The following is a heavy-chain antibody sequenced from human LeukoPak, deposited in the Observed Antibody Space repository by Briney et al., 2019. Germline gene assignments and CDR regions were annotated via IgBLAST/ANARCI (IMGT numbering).Heavy chain of an antibody. V-gene: IGHV3-23*01. D-gene: IGHD3-3*02. Sequence: PGGSLGLSCAASGFTFSSYAMSWVRQAPGKGLEWVSAISGSGGSTYYADSVKGRFTISRDNSKNTLYLQMNSLRAEDTAVYYCAKVHPIFGVVTARDYYYMDVWGKGTTVTVSS. CDR2: ISGSGGST. J-gene: IGHJ6*03. CDR3: AKVHPIFGVVTARDYYYMDV. CDR1: GFTFSSYA.